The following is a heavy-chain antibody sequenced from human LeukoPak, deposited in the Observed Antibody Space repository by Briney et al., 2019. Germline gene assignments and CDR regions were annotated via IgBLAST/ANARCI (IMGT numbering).Heavy chain of an antibody. D-gene: IGHD6-13*01. CDR3: ARVDSSSWAYYGMDV. CDR2: IYYSGST. J-gene: IGHJ6*04. CDR1: GGSISSYY. Sequence: SETLSLTCTVSGGSISSYYWSWIRQPPGKGLEWIGYIYYSGSTNYNPSLKSRVTISVDTSKNQFSLKLSSVTAADTAAYYCARVDSSSWAYYGMDVWGKGTTVTVSS. V-gene: IGHV4-59*01.